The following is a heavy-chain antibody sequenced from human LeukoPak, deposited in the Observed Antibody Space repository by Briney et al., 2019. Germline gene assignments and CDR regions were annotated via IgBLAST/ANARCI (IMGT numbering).Heavy chain of an antibody. CDR3: ARGSVIVVVPAAIRRGGWFDP. Sequence: GASVKVSCKASGYTFTGYYMHWVRQAPGQGLEWMGWINANSGGTNYPQKFQGRVTMTRDTSINTAYMELRSLRSDDTAVYYCARGSVIVVVPAAIRRGGWFDPWGQGTLVTVSS. V-gene: IGHV1-2*02. CDR1: GYTFTGYY. D-gene: IGHD2-2*02. J-gene: IGHJ5*02. CDR2: INANSGGT.